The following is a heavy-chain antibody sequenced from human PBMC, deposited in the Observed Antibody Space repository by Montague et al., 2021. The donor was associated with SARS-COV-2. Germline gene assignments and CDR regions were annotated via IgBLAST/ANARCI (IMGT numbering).Heavy chain of an antibody. CDR2: VHHSGNA. Sequence: SETLSLTCAVSGGSLSTPHYWSWVRQPPGKGLEWIGEVHHSGNANYNASLNGRATISVDKSKNQFSLPLTSVTAADTAVYYCACDRGTRGWLDPWGQGTLVTVSS. CDR1: GGSLSTPHY. J-gene: IGHJ5*02. CDR3: ACDRGTRGWLDP. V-gene: IGHV4-4*02. D-gene: IGHD3-10*01.